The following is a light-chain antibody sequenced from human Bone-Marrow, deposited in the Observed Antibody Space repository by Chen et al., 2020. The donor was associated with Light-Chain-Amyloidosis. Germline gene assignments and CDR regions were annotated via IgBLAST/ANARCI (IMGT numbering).Light chain of an antibody. CDR2: NAS. CDR1: QTINSN. J-gene: IGKJ4*01. CDR3: QHYNGRPLT. Sequence: EIVMTQSPATLSVSPGARATLSCRASQTINSNLTWYQHKPGQAPRLLIYNASNRAPGIPARFSGSGSGTDFSLTITSLQSEEFAVYHCQHYNGRPLTFGGGTKVDIK. V-gene: IGKV3-15*01.